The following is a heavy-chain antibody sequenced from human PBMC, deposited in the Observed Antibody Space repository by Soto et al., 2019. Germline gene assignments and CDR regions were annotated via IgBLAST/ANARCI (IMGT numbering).Heavy chain of an antibody. CDR3: ARELLYYDSSGYSWDDAFDI. CDR1: GGSLSSSAYS. D-gene: IGHD3-22*01. Sequence: PSETLSLTCAVSGGSLSSSAYSWSWIRQTPGKGLEWIGFIYQSGSTYYNPSLKSRVTLSLDRPKNQISLKLTSVTAADTAVYYCARELLYYDSSGYSWDDAFDIWGQGIMVTVSS. CDR2: IYQSGST. V-gene: IGHV4-30-2*01. J-gene: IGHJ3*02.